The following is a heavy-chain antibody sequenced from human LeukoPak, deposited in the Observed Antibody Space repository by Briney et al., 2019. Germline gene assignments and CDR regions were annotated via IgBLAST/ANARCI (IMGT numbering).Heavy chain of an antibody. J-gene: IGHJ4*02. Sequence: SETLSLTCTVSGGSISSRSHYWVWIRQPPGKGLEWLGCFCYSGSTSYYPSLKSRVTISVDTSKNQFSLKLSSVTAADTAVYYCSRGADSSGYYSIFYFDYWGQGTLVTVSS. D-gene: IGHD3-22*01. V-gene: IGHV4-39*07. CDR3: SRGADSSGYYSIFYFDY. CDR2: FCYSGST. CDR1: GGSISSRSHY.